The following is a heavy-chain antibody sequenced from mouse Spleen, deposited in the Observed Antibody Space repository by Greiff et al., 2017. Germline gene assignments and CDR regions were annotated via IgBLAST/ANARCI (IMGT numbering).Heavy chain of an antibody. J-gene: IGHJ2*01. V-gene: IGHV5-16*01. CDR1: GFTFSDYY. CDR3: ARAYYYGYFDY. Sequence: EVQVVESEGGLVQPGSSMKLSCTASGFTFSDYYMAWVRQVPEKGLEWVANINYDGSSTYYLDSLKSRFIISRDNAKNILYLQMSSLKSEDTATYYCARAYYYGYFDYWGQGTTLTVSS. D-gene: IGHD1-1*01. CDR2: INYDGSST.